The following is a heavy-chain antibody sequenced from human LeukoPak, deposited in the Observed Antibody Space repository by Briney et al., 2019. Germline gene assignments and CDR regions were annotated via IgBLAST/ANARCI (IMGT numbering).Heavy chain of an antibody. V-gene: IGHV3-30*18. CDR1: GFTFNNYG. CDR2: ISYDGRNI. J-gene: IGHJ4*02. Sequence: GGSLRLSCAASGFTFNNYGMHWVRQAPGKGLEWVAVISYDGRNIHYPDSVKGRFTISRDISTDTPWLQMDSLRTEDTAVYYCAKGPLRGTAAAIDYWGQGTLVTVSS. CDR3: AKGPLRGTAAAIDY. D-gene: IGHD2-2*01.